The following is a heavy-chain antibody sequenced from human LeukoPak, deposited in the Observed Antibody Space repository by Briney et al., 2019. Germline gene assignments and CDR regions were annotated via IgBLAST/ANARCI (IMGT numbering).Heavy chain of an antibody. Sequence: GGSLRLSCAASGFTFSSYAMSWVRQAPGKGLEWVSAISGSGGSTYYADSVKGRFTISRDNSKNTLYLQMNSLRAEVTAVYYCAKGQSDIVVVPAAMGFDYWGQGTLVTVSS. D-gene: IGHD2-2*01. CDR2: ISGSGGST. CDR3: AKGQSDIVVVPAAMGFDY. V-gene: IGHV3-23*01. J-gene: IGHJ4*02. CDR1: GFTFSSYA.